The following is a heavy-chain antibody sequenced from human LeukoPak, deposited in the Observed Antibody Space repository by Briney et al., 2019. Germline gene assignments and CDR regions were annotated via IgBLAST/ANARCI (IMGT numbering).Heavy chain of an antibody. Sequence: KPSETLSLTCAVFGGSFSGYYWSWIRQPPGKGLEWIGETNHSGSTNYNPSLKSRVTISVDTSKNQFSLKLSSVTAADTAVYYCARGRLMVVAATPNYFDYWGQGTLVTVSS. CDR2: TNHSGST. V-gene: IGHV4-34*01. CDR1: GGSFSGYY. CDR3: ARGRLMVVAATPNYFDY. D-gene: IGHD2-15*01. J-gene: IGHJ4*02.